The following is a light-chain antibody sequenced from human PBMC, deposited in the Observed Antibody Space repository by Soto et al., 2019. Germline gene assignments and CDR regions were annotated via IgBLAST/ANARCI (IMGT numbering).Light chain of an antibody. V-gene: IGLV2-8*01. CDR3: SSYAGSNIGV. CDR1: SSDVGGYNY. Sequence: QSALTQPPSASGSPGQSVTISCTGTSSDVGGYNYVSWYQQHPGKAPKLMIYEVSKRPSGVPDRFSGSKSGNTASLTVSGLQAEDEADDYCSSYAGSNIGVFGTGTKLTVL. CDR2: EVS. J-gene: IGLJ1*01.